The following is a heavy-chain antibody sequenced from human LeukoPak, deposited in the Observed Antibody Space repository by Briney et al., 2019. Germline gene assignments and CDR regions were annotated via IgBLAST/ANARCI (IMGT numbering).Heavy chain of an antibody. V-gene: IGHV3-66*02. Sequence: GGSLRLSCAASGFTVSSNYMSWVHQAPGKGLEWVSVIYSGGSTYYADSVKGRFTISRDNSKNTLYLQMNSLRAEDTAVYYCARDRWVGGYDYFVYWGQGTLVTVSS. CDR3: ARDRWVGGYDYFVY. CDR1: GFTVSSNY. D-gene: IGHD5-12*01. CDR2: IYSGGST. J-gene: IGHJ4*02.